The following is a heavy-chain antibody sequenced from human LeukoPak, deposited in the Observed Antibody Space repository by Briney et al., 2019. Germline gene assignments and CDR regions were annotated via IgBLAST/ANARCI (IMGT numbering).Heavy chain of an antibody. CDR1: GDSVSSNSAA. CDR2: TYHRSKWYN. D-gene: IGHD2-2*01. Sequence: SQTLSLTCAISGDSVSSNSAAWNWIRQSPSRGLEWLGRTYHRSKWYNDYAVSVKSRITINPDTSKNQFSLQLNSVTPEDTAVYYCARGYCSSTSCRYYGMDVWGQGTTVTVSS. J-gene: IGHJ6*02. CDR3: ARGYCSSTSCRYYGMDV. V-gene: IGHV6-1*01.